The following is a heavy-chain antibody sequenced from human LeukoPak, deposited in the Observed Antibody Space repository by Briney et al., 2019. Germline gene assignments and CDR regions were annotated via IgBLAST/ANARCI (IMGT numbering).Heavy chain of an antibody. CDR1: GYTFTGYY. Sequence: ASVKVSCKASGYTFTGYYMHWVRQAPGQGLEWMGWINPNGGGTNYAQKFQGRVTMTRDTSISTAYMELSRLRSDDTAVYYCASYCTNGVCYRHAFDIWGQGTMVTVSS. CDR2: INPNGGGT. V-gene: IGHV1-2*02. CDR3: ASYCTNGVCYRHAFDI. J-gene: IGHJ3*02. D-gene: IGHD2-8*01.